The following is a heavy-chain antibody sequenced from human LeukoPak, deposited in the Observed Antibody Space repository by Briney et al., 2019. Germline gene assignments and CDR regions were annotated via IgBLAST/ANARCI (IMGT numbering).Heavy chain of an antibody. Sequence: SETLSLTCTVSGGSISSSYWSWIRQPPGKGLEWIGYIYHDGRTNYNPSLKSRVTISVDTSKDHFSLELNSVTAADTAVYYCARGSHYYYYMDVWGKGTPVTVSS. CDR2: IYHDGRT. J-gene: IGHJ6*03. CDR3: ARGSHYYYYMDV. CDR1: GGSISSSY. V-gene: IGHV4-59*01.